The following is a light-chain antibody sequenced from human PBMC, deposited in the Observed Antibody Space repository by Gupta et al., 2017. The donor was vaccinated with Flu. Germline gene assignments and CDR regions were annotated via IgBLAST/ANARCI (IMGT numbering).Light chain of an antibody. J-gene: IGKJ4*01. Sequence: ETLMTQSPATLSVSPAESATLSCRASQSGRNNYLGWYQQKPGQAPRLLIYGGSTRATGVPARFSGSGSGTEFTLTISSRQSEDFAVYCCQQDSSWPITFGGGTKVEIK. V-gene: IGKV3-15*01. CDR3: QQDSSWPIT. CDR1: QSGRNN. CDR2: GGS.